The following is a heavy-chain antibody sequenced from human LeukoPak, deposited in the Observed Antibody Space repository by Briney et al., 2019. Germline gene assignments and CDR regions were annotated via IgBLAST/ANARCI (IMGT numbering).Heavy chain of an antibody. Sequence: SVKVSCKASGGTFSSYAISWVRQAPGQGLEWTGGIIPIFGTANYTQKFQGRVTITADESTSTAYMELSSLRSEDTAVYYCARDRLRFLEWLSTHSDYYYYMDVWGKGTTVTVSS. CDR3: ARDRLRFLEWLSTHSDYYYYMDV. J-gene: IGHJ6*03. V-gene: IGHV1-69*13. CDR2: IIPIFGTA. CDR1: GGTFSSYA. D-gene: IGHD3-3*01.